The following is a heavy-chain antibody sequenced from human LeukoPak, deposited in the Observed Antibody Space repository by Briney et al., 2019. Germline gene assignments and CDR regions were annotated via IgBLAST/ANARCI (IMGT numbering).Heavy chain of an antibody. V-gene: IGHV1-3*01. CDR3: AKPLFKYSSSWYGDY. J-gene: IGHJ4*02. Sequence: ASVKVSCKASGYTFTSYAMHWVRQAPGQRLEWMGWINAGNGNTEYSQKFQGRVTITRDTSASTAYMELSSLRSEDTAGYYCAKPLFKYSSSWYGDYWGQGTLVTVSS. D-gene: IGHD6-13*01. CDR2: INAGNGNT. CDR1: GYTFTSYA.